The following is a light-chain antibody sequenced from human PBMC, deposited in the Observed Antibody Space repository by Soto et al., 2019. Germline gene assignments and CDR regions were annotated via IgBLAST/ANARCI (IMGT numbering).Light chain of an antibody. CDR2: GAS. Sequence: EIVLTQSPGTLSLSPGERATLSCRASQSVGSSYLAWYQQKPGQAPRLLIYGASTRAIGIPDRFSGSGSGTDFTLTISRLEPEDFAVDYCQQYGSSRWTFGQGTKVEIK. CDR3: QQYGSSRWT. J-gene: IGKJ1*01. V-gene: IGKV3-20*01. CDR1: QSVGSSY.